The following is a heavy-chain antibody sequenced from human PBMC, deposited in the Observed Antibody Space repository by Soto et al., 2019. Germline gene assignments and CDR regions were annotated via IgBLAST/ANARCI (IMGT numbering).Heavy chain of an antibody. CDR1: VGSINSYW. D-gene: IGHD2-2*01. CDR3: ARDIGSYAYAEGY. Sequence: PSETLSLTGSVSVGSINSYWWSWIRQPAGKGLEWIGRVYSSGTTDYNPSLNSRATMSVETSKNQFSLKLTSVTAADTAVYYCARDIGSYAYAEGYWGQGIQVTVSS. V-gene: IGHV4-4*07. J-gene: IGHJ4*02. CDR2: VYSSGTT.